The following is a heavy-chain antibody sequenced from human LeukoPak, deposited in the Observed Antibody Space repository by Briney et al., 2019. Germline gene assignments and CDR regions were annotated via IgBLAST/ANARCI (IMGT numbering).Heavy chain of an antibody. D-gene: IGHD3-22*01. CDR3: AGLFDSSGYYGLGAFDI. CDR2: IYYSGST. V-gene: IGHV4-39*01. Sequence: PSETLSLTCTVSGGSIISSSYCWGWIRQPPGKGLEWIGSIYYSGSTYYNPSLKSRVSISVDTSKNQFSLKLSSVTAADTAVYYCAGLFDSSGYYGLGAFDIWGQGTMVTVSS. CDR1: GGSIISSSYC. J-gene: IGHJ3*02.